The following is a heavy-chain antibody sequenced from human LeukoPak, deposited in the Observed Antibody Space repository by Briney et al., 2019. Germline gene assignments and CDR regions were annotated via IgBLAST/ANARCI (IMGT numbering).Heavy chain of an antibody. D-gene: IGHD1-26*01. Sequence: GESLKISCKVSGYSFTSYWIVWVRQLPGKGLEWMGIIYPGDSDTRYSPSFQGHVTISAEKSISTAYLQWSSLKASDTAMYYCVRQGGSYWENHFDFWGQGTLVTVSS. J-gene: IGHJ4*02. CDR3: VRQGGSYWENHFDF. CDR2: IYPGDSDT. CDR1: GYSFTSYW. V-gene: IGHV5-51*01.